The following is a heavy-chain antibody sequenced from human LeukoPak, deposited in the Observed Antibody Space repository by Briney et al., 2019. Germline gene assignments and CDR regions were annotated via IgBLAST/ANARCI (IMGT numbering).Heavy chain of an antibody. CDR2: ISYDGSIK. CDR3: ARDQGIAAYLFDY. J-gene: IGHJ4*02. Sequence: GGSLRLSCAASGFTFSSYAMHWVRQAPGKGLEWVAVISYDGSIKYYADSVKGRFTISRDNSKNTLYLQMNSLRAEDTAVYYCARDQGIAAYLFDYWGQGTLVTVSS. V-gene: IGHV3-30-3*01. D-gene: IGHD6-13*01. CDR1: GFTFSSYA.